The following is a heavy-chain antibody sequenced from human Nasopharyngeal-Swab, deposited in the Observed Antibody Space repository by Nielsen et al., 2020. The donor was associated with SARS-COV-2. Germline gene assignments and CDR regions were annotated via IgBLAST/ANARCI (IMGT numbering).Heavy chain of an antibody. CDR2: IYYSGST. CDR1: GGSISSRSSY. J-gene: IGHJ6*02. D-gene: IGHD6-19*01. Sequence: SETLSLTCTVSGGSISSRSSYWGWIRQPPGKGLEWIGSIYYSGSTYYTPSLKSRVTISVDTSKNQFSLKLSSVTAADTAVYYCARVSWLAYYYYYGMDVWGQGTTVTVSS. CDR3: ARVSWLAYYYYYGMDV. V-gene: IGHV4-39*01.